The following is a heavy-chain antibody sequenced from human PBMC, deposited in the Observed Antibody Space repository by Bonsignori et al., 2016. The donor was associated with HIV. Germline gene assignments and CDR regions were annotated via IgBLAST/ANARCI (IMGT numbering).Heavy chain of an antibody. D-gene: IGHD1-1*01. J-gene: IGHJ4*01. Sequence: SETLSLTCTVSGGSISSGSYYWSWIRQPAGKGLEWIGRIYTSGSTNYNPSLKSRVTISVDTSKNQFSLKLSSVTAADTAVYYCARDRTMGMFDYWGQEPGHRLL. CDR1: GGSISSGSYY. CDR3: ARDRTMGMFDY. V-gene: IGHV4-61*02. CDR2: IYTSGST.